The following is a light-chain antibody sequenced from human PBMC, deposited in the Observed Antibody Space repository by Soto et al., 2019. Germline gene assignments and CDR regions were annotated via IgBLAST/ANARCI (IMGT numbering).Light chain of an antibody. CDR2: GAS. CDR3: QQYNKWPPIT. CDR1: QSVSDN. V-gene: IGKV3-15*01. J-gene: IGKJ5*01. Sequence: EIVLTQSPATLSVSPGEGATLSCRASQSVSDNLAWYQQKPGQAPRLLIYGASTRATGIPARFSGSGSGTEFTLTISSLQPEDFAVYYCQQYNKWPPITFGQGTRLEIK.